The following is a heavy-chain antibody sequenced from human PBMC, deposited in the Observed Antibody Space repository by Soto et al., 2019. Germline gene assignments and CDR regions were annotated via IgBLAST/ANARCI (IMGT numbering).Heavy chain of an antibody. CDR2: IYNDGTT. V-gene: IGHV3-53*01. CDR3: VRPLPSGRNYGMDV. D-gene: IGHD3-10*01. J-gene: IGHJ6*02. CDR1: GLSVRNNY. Sequence: EVQLEESGGGLIQPGRSLRLSCTASGLSVRNNYMSWVRQAPGMGLEWVSVIYNDGTTYYADSVKGRFTLSRDTSKNTLSLQMDSLRAEDTAVYYCVRPLPSGRNYGMDVWGQGTTVTVSS.